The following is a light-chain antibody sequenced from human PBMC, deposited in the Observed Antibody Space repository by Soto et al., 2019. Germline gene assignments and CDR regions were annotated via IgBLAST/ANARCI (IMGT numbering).Light chain of an antibody. V-gene: IGKV3-20*01. CDR2: GAS. Sequence: EIVMTQSPGTLSLSPGERATLSCRASQSVSSSYIAWYQQKPGQAPRLLIYGASSRATGIPDRFSGSGSGTDFTLTISRLEPEDFAVYYCQQYGSSPPLTFGGGTKV. J-gene: IGKJ4*01. CDR1: QSVSSSY. CDR3: QQYGSSPPLT.